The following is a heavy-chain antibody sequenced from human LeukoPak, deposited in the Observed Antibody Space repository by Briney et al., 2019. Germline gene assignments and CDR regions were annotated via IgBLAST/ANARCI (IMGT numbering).Heavy chain of an antibody. V-gene: IGHV3-53*01. J-gene: IGHJ4*02. D-gene: IGHD6-19*01. Sequence: QPGGSLRLSCAASGFTVSSNYMSWVRQAPGKGLEWVSVIYSGGSTSYADSVKGRFTISRDNSKNTLYLQMNSLRADDTAVYYCARAGQWPNFFYFHYWGQGTLLTVSS. CDR2: IYSGGST. CDR3: ARAGQWPNFFYFHY. CDR1: GFTVSSNY.